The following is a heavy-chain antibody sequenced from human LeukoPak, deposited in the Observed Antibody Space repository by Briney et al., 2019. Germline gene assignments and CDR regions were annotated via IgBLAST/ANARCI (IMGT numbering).Heavy chain of an antibody. CDR1: GFTFSSYA. D-gene: IGHD3-3*01. J-gene: IGHJ6*03. V-gene: IGHV3-23*01. CDR2: ISGSSGST. Sequence: GGSLRLSCAASGFTFSSYAMSWVRQAPGKGLEWVSAISGSSGSTYYADSVKGRFTISRDNSKNTLYPQMNSLRAEDTAVYYCAKDDPYDFWSGYYSYMDVWGKGTTVTVSS. CDR3: AKDDPYDFWSGYYSYMDV.